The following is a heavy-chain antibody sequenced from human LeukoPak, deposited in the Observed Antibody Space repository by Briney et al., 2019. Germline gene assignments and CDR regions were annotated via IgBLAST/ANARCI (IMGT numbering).Heavy chain of an antibody. D-gene: IGHD6-25*01. CDR3: ARVQAGYFDY. Sequence: KFQGRVTITRDTSAGTAYMELSSLRSEDTAVYYCARVQAGYFDYWGQGTLVTVSS. J-gene: IGHJ4*02. V-gene: IGHV1-3*01.